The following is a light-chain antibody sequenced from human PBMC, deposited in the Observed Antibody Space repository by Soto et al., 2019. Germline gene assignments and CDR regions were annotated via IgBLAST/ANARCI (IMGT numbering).Light chain of an antibody. V-gene: IGLV2-8*01. CDR1: NTDIGGHKY. CDR3: SSYTGTNNFVL. Sequence: QSALTQPPSASGSPGQSVTISCTGTNTDIGGHKYVSWYQHHPGKAPKLIIYEVSERPSGVPDRFSGFKSGNAASLTVSGLQADDEAIYYCSSYTGTNNFVLFGGGTKVTVL. J-gene: IGLJ2*01. CDR2: EVS.